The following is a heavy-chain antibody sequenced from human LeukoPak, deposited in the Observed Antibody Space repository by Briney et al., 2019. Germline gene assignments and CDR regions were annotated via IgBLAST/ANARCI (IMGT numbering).Heavy chain of an antibody. J-gene: IGHJ5*02. CDR3: ARDNSIGGRGWWFDP. CDR1: GYTFTGYY. D-gene: IGHD4-23*01. Sequence: GASVKVSCKASGYTFTGYYMHWVRQAPGQGLEWMGWINPNSGGTNYAQKFQGRVTMTRDTSISTAYMELSSLRSEDTAVYYCARDNSIGGRGWWFDPWGQGTLVTVSS. V-gene: IGHV1-2*02. CDR2: INPNSGGT.